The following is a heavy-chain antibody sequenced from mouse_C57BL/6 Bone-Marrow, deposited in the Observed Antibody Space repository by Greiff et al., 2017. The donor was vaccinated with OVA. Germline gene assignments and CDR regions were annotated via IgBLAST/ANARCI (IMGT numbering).Heavy chain of an antibody. J-gene: IGHJ3*01. V-gene: IGHV1-61*01. CDR1: GYTFTSYW. Sequence: QVQLKQPGAELVRPGSSVKLSCKASGYTFTSYWMDWVKQRPGQGLEWIGNIYPSDSETHYNQKFKDKATLTVDKSSSTAYMQLSSLTSEDSAVYYCAYGSSAWFAYWGQGTLVTVSA. CDR2: IYPSDSET. CDR3: AYGSSAWFAY. D-gene: IGHD1-1*01.